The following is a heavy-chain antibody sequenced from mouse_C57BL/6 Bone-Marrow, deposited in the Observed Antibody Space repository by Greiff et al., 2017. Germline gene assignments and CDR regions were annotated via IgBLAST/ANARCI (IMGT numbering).Heavy chain of an antibody. V-gene: IGHV5-6*01. CDR3: ANFYAMDY. CDR2: ISSGGSYT. J-gene: IGHJ4*01. CDR1: GFTFSSYG. Sequence: EVKLMESGGDLVKPGGSLKLSCAASGFTFSSYGMSWVRQTPDKRLEWVATISSGGSYTYYPDSVKGRFTISRDNAKNTLYLQMSSLKSEDTAMYYCANFYAMDYWGQGTSVTVSS.